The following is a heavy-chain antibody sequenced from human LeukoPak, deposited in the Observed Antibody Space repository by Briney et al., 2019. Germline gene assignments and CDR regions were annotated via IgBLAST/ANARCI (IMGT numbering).Heavy chain of an antibody. D-gene: IGHD6-19*01. V-gene: IGHV3-21*01. Sequence: PGGSLRLSCAASGFTFSSYWMHWVRQAPGKGLEWVSSISSSSSYIYYADSVKGRFTISRDNAKNSLYLQMNSLRAEDTAVYYCARSYSSGWYRSLFDYWGQGTLVTVSS. CDR2: ISSSSSYI. CDR1: GFTFSSYW. CDR3: ARSYSSGWYRSLFDY. J-gene: IGHJ4*02.